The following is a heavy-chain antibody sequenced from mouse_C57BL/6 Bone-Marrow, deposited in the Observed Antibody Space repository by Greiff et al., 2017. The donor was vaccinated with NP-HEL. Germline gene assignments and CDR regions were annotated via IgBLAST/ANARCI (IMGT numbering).Heavy chain of an antibody. V-gene: IGHV2-5*01. D-gene: IGHD2-3*01. CDR1: GFSLTSYG. J-gene: IGHJ3*01. CDR3: AKGLLSFAY. CDR2: IWRGGST. Sequence: VMLVESGPGLVQPSQCLSITCTVSGFSLTSYGVHWVRQSPGKGLEWLGVIWRGGSTDYNAAFMSRLSITKDNSKSQVFFKMNSLQADDTAIYYCAKGLLSFAYWGQGTLVTVSA.